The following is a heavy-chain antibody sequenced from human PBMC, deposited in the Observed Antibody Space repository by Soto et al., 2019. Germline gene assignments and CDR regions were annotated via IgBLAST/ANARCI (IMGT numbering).Heavy chain of an antibody. CDR3: ARDLNGEARSKHNYYGMDV. D-gene: IGHD6-6*01. CDR1: GYTFTGYY. CDR2: INPNSGGT. J-gene: IGHJ6*02. V-gene: IGHV1-2*02. Sequence: ASVKVSCKASGYTFTGYYMHWVRQAPGQGLEWMGWINPNSGGTNYAQKFQGRVTMTRDTSISTAYMELSRLRSDDTAVYYCARDLNGEARSKHNYYGMDVWGQGTTVTVSS.